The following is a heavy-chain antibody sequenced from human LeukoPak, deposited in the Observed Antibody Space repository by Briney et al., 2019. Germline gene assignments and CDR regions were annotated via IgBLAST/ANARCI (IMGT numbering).Heavy chain of an antibody. CDR2: ISTDGSST. D-gene: IGHD2-8*01. Sequence: AGGSLRLSCAASGFTFSDYWMHWVRQAPGKGLVWVSHISTDGSSTTYADSVRGRFIISRDNARNTLYLQMNSLRVGDTAVYYCATSPMFSNDWGQGTLVTVSS. V-gene: IGHV3-74*01. CDR3: ATSPMFSND. J-gene: IGHJ4*02. CDR1: GFTFSDYW.